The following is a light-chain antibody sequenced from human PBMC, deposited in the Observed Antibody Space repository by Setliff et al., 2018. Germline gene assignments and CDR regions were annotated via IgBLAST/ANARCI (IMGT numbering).Light chain of an antibody. V-gene: IGLV1-44*01. CDR1: DSNIGANT. J-gene: IGLJ2*01. CDR2: TND. CDR3: VAWDDSLGGRLI. Sequence: QSALTQPPSASGTPGQRVTIPCSGSDSNIGANTVNWYQQLPGTPPRLLIHTNDQRPSGVPDRFSGSKSGTSASLAISGPQSDDEADYYCVAWDDSLGGRLIFGGGTKVTVL.